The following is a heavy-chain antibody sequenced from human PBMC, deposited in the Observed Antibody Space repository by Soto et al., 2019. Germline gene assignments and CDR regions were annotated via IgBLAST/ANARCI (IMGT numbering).Heavy chain of an antibody. Sequence: VKVSCKASGYTFTSYAMHWVRQAPGQRLEWMGWINAGNGNTKYSQKFQGRVTITRDTSASTAYMELSSLRSEDTALYYCAIGPVLRYFDWLLYLDYWGQGTLVTVSS. D-gene: IGHD3-9*01. V-gene: IGHV1-3*01. J-gene: IGHJ4*02. CDR3: AIGPVLRYFDWLLYLDY. CDR1: GYTFTSYA. CDR2: INAGNGNT.